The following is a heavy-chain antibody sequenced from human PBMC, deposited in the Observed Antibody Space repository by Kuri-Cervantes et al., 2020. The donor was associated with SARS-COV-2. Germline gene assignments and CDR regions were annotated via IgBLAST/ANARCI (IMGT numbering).Heavy chain of an antibody. Sequence: GESLKISCAASGLTFSSYAMSWVRQAPGKGLEWVSAISGSGGSTYYADSVKGRFTISRDNSKNTLYLQMNSLRAEDTAVYYCAKEFSGSYWTGNFDYWGQGTLVTVSS. CDR2: ISGSGGST. D-gene: IGHD1-26*01. V-gene: IGHV3-23*01. CDR1: GLTFSSYA. J-gene: IGHJ4*02. CDR3: AKEFSGSYWTGNFDY.